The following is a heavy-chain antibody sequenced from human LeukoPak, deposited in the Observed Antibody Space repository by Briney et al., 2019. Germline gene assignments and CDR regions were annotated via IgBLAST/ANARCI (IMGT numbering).Heavy chain of an antibody. CDR3: ARGVQAAAGSFWFDY. V-gene: IGHV4-61*02. CDR2: IYTSGST. CDR1: GVSISSSSYY. J-gene: IGHJ4*02. D-gene: IGHD6-13*01. Sequence: SETLSLTCTASGVSISSSSYYWSWIRQPAGKGLEGIGRIYTSGSTNYNPSIKSRVTMSVDTSKNQFSLKLSSVTAADTAVYYCARGVQAAAGSFWFDYWGQGTLVTVSS.